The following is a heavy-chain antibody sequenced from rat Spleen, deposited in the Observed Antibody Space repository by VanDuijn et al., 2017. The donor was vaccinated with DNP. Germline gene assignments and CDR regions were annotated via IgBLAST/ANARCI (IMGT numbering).Heavy chain of an antibody. CDR3: TTVRTGDYYFDY. Sequence: EVQLVESGGGLVQPGRSMKLSCAASGFTFSNYDMAWVRQAPKKGLEWVATISYDGSSTYYRDSVKGRFTISRDNAKSTLYLQMDSLRSEDTATYYCTTVRTGDYYFDYWGQGVMVTVCS. V-gene: IGHV5-7*01. J-gene: IGHJ2*01. CDR2: ISYDGSST. CDR1: GFTFSNYD. D-gene: IGHD1-4*01.